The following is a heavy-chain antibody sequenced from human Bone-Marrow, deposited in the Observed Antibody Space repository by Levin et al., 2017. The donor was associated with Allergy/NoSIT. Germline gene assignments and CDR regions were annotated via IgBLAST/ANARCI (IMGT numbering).Heavy chain of an antibody. CDR3: AREAKDGNEMGYFDY. Sequence: PGESLKISCAASGFTFSNYIMHWVRQAPGKGLEWLTFISHDGRNKPYADSMKGRLTVSRDNSKNALYLQMNSLRGEDTAVYYCAREAKDGNEMGYFDYWGQGILVTVSS. J-gene: IGHJ4*02. CDR2: ISHDGRNK. D-gene: IGHD1-1*01. CDR1: GFTFSNYI. V-gene: IGHV3-30*04.